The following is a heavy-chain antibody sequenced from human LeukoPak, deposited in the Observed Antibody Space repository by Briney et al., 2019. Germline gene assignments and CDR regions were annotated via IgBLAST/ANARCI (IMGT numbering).Heavy chain of an antibody. CDR1: GFTFTDAW. J-gene: IGHJ4*02. Sequence: PGGSLRLSCAASGFTFTDAWMSWVRQAPGKGLEWVARIKSKTDGGSRDYATRVRGRFTISRDDSKNTLYLQMNSLKTDDTAVYYCTTGLIVVISTSDYWGQGTPVTVSS. V-gene: IGHV3-15*01. CDR2: IKSKTDGGSR. D-gene: IGHD3-22*01. CDR3: TTGLIVVISTSDY.